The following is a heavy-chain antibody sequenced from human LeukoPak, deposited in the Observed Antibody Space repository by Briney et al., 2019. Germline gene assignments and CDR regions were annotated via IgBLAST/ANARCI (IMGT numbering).Heavy chain of an antibody. D-gene: IGHD6-19*01. CDR2: ISYDGNNK. CDR1: GFTFTTFT. V-gene: IGHV3-30*03. J-gene: IGHJ6*02. Sequence: GGSLRLSCAASGFTFTTFTMNWLRQAPGKGLEWVAVISYDGNNKYYADSVRGRFTISRDNSKNTLYLQMNSLRAEDTAVYYCARVAVQGSYYYGMDVCGQGTTVTVSS. CDR3: ARVAVQGSYYYGMDV.